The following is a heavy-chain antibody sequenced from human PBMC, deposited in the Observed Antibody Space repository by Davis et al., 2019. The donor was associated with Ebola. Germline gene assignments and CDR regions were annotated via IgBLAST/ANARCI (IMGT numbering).Heavy chain of an antibody. CDR1: GYTFTSYG. CDR3: ASGYVWGSYYYYGMDV. CDR2: ISAYNGNT. V-gene: IGHV1-18*01. Sequence: ASVKVSCKASGYTFTSYGISWVRQAPGQGLEWMGWISAYNGNTNYAQKLQGRVTMTTDTSTSTAYMELRSLRSDDTAVYYCASGYVWGSYYYYGMDVWGQGTTVTVSS. J-gene: IGHJ6*02. D-gene: IGHD3-16*01.